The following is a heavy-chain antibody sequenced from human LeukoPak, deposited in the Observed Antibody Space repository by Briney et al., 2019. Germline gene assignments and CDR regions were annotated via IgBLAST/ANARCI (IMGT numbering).Heavy chain of an antibody. CDR1: GGSISSGDYY. CDR3: ARALPLDYYDSSGQFQH. D-gene: IGHD3-22*01. V-gene: IGHV4-30-4*01. Sequence: PSETLSLTCTVSGGSISSGDYYWSWIRQPPGKGLEWIGYIYYSGSTYYNPSLKSRVTISVDTSKNQFSLKLSSVTAVDTAVYYCARALPLDYYDSSGQFQHWGQGTLVTVSS. CDR2: IYYSGST. J-gene: IGHJ1*01.